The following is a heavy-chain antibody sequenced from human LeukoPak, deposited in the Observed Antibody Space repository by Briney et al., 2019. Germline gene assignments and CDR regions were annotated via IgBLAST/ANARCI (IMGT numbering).Heavy chain of an antibody. CDR3: ARDGYSSGWHPYYFDY. CDR2: ISYDGSNK. V-gene: IGHV3-30-3*01. D-gene: IGHD6-19*01. CDR1: GFTFSSYA. Sequence: PGGSLRLSCAASGFTFSSYAMHWVRQAPGKGLEWVAVISYDGSNKYYADSVKGRFTISRDNSKNTLYLQMNSLRAEDTAVYYCARDGYSSGWHPYYFDYWGQGTLVTVSS. J-gene: IGHJ4*02.